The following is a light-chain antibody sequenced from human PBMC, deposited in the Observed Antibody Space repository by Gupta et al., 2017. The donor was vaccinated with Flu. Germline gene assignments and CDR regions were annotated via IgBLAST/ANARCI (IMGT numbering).Light chain of an antibody. CDR3: ASSDDSRSGWV. CDR2: NNN. Sequence: QSVLTQPPSASGTPGQRVTISCSGSSSNIGSNYVYWYQPLPGPAPKPLIYNNNQRRSGVPARISGSNSATSASLAISWLRAGDEADYYCASSDDSRSGWVFGGGTKLTVL. V-gene: IGLV1-47*02. J-gene: IGLJ3*02. CDR1: SSNIGSNY.